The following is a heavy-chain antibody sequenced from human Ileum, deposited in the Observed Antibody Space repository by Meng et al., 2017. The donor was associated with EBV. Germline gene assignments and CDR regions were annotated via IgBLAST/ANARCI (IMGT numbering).Heavy chain of an antibody. CDR1: GGALARHY. Sequence: QGSLQRSGPGLRNPPQTLHLSFSVSGGALARHYVSWIRQPQGKGLECIWFIYHTGSTNYNPSLGSRVTTSYDPAKTQFSLNLTSVTAADTAVYYCSRGDDSNGYGDSSGQGTLVTVSS. CDR2: IYHTGST. J-gene: IGHJ5*01. CDR3: SRGDDSNGYGDS. D-gene: IGHD3-22*01. V-gene: IGHV4-59*11.